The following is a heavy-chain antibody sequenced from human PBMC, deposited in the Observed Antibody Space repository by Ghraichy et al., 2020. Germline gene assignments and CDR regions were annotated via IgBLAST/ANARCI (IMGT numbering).Heavy chain of an antibody. D-gene: IGHD1-14*01. CDR2: ISYDGSNK. CDR3: ASGGIMYEDYFDY. V-gene: IGHV3-30-3*01. CDR1: GFTFSSYA. J-gene: IGHJ4*02. Sequence: GGSLRLSCAASGFTFSSYAMHWVRQAPGKGLEWVAVISYDGSNKYYADSVKGRFTISRDNSKNTLYLQMNSLRAEDTAVYYCASGGIMYEDYFDYWGQGTLVTISS.